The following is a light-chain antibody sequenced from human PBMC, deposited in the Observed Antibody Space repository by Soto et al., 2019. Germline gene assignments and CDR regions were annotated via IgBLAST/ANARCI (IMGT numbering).Light chain of an antibody. Sequence: DIQLTQSPSTLTASVGDSVTITCRATSNNRWLLAWYQQKPGKAPKLLIYDASTLEGGVPARFSGSGSGTEFTLTISSLQADDVATYYCQHYKTYAVTFGQGTRLEIK. CDR3: QHYKTYAVT. CDR2: DAS. V-gene: IGKV1-5*01. J-gene: IGKJ5*01. CDR1: SNNRWL.